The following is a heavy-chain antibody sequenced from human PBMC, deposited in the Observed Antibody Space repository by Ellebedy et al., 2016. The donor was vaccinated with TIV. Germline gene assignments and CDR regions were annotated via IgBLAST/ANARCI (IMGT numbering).Heavy chain of an antibody. Sequence: GESLKISCAASRFTFSDYGMHWVRQAPGKGLEWVAVISYDGENTYYADSVKGRFTISRDNSENTLYLQMNSLRAEDTAVYYCARGMGIVGADYVRSFDCWGQGTLVTVSS. CDR3: ARGMGIVGADYVRSFDC. CDR2: ISYDGENT. CDR1: RFTFSDYG. D-gene: IGHD1-26*01. V-gene: IGHV3-30*03. J-gene: IGHJ4*02.